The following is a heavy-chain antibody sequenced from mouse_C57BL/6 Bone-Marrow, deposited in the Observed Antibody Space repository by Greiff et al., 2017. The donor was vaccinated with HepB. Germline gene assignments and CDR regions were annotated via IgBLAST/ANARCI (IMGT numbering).Heavy chain of an antibody. Sequence: EVQLQESGPGLVKPSQSLSLTCSVTGYSITSGYYWNWIRQFPGNKLEWMGYISYDGSNNYNPSLKNRISITRDTSKNQFFLKLNPVTTEDTATYYCARERVQRSFAYWGQGTLVTVSA. CDR2: ISYDGSN. J-gene: IGHJ3*01. CDR1: GYSITSGYY. CDR3: ARERVQRSFAY. V-gene: IGHV3-6*01.